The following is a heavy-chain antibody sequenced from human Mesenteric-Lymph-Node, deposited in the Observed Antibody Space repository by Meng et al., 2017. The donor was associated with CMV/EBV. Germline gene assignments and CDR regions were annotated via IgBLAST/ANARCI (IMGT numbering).Heavy chain of an antibody. CDR3: ARSSSGLNWFDP. V-gene: IGHV1-8*01. Sequence: ASVKVSCKASGYTFTSYDINWVRQATGQGLEWMGWMNPNSGNTGYAQKVQGRVTMTRNTSISTAYMELSSLRSEDTAVYYCARSSSGLNWFDPWGQGTLVTVSS. J-gene: IGHJ5*02. CDR2: MNPNSGNT. D-gene: IGHD6-19*01. CDR1: GYTFTSYD.